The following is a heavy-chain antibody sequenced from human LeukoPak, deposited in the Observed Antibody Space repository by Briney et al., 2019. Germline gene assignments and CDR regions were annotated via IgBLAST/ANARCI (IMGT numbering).Heavy chain of an antibody. Sequence: GGSLRLSCAASGFTFSGYWMHWVRQAPGKGLAWVSVIRSDGSITTYADSVKGRFTISRDTAKNTLYLQMNSLRAEDTAVYYCARQTETALDYWGQGTLVTVSS. V-gene: IGHV3-74*01. J-gene: IGHJ4*02. CDR2: IRSDGSIT. CDR1: GFTFSGYW. CDR3: ARQTETALDY.